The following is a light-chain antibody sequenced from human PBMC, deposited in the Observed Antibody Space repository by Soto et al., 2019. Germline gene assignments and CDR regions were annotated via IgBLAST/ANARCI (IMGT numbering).Light chain of an antibody. V-gene: IGKV3-20*01. J-gene: IGKJ1*01. CDR1: QSVSSSY. CDR2: GAS. CDR3: QQYGSSSWT. Sequence: EIVLTQSPGTLYLSPGERATLSCRASQSVSSSYLAWYQQKPGQAPRLLIYGASSRATGILDRFSGSGSETDFTLTISRLEPEDFAVYYCQQYGSSSWTFGQGTKVEIK.